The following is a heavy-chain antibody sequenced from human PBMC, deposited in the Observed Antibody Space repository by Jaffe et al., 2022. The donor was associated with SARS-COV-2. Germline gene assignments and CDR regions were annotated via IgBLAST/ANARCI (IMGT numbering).Heavy chain of an antibody. CDR2: IYYSGST. CDR3: ARQTMTTVTN. D-gene: IGHD4-17*01. CDR1: GGSISSSSYY. V-gene: IGHV4-39*01. Sequence: QLQLQESGPGLVKPSETLSLTCTVSGGSISSSSYYWGWIRQPPGKGLEWIGNIYYSGSTYYNPSLKSRVTISVDTSKNQFSLKLSSVTAADTALYYCARQTMTTVTNWGQGTLVTVSS. J-gene: IGHJ4*01.